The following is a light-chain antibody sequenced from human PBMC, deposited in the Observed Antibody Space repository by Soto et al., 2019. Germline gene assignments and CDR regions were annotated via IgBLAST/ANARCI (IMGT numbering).Light chain of an antibody. J-gene: IGKJ4*01. CDR2: GAS. Sequence: EIVLTQSPGNLSLSPGERATLSCRASQSVSNSYLAWYQQKPGQAPRLLMYGASVRATGVPTRFSGSGSGTVFTLTISSLQSEDFAVYSCQHYNNWPPQFTFGGGTKVDIK. CDR1: QSVSNSY. V-gene: IGKV3-15*01. CDR3: QHYNNWPPQFT.